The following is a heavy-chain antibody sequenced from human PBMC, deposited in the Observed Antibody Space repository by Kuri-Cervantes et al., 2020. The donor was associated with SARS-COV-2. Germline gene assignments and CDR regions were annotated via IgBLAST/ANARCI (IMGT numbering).Heavy chain of an antibody. CDR3: ARVGLYCGSTSCYTVNFQH. CDR1: GFTFSSYS. V-gene: IGHV3-33*08. J-gene: IGHJ1*01. D-gene: IGHD2-2*02. Sequence: GGSLRLSCAASGFTFSSYSMNWVRQAPGKGLEWVAVIWYDGSNKYYADSVKGRFTISRDNSKNTLYLQMNSLRAEDTAVYYCARVGLYCGSTSCYTVNFQHWGQGTLVTVSS. CDR2: IWYDGSNK.